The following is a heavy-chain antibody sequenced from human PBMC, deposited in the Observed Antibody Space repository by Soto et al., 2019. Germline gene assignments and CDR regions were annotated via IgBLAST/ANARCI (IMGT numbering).Heavy chain of an antibody. CDR3: SHSVVAGLGYYFDY. Sequence: SGPTLVNPTQTLTLTCTFSGFSLSTTRVAVGWIRQPPGKALEWLALIYWDDDKRYSPFLKSRLTITKDTSKNQVVLTMTNMDPVDTATYYCSHSVVAGLGYYFDYWGQGTLVTVSS. CDR1: GFSLSTTRVA. CDR2: IYWDDDK. D-gene: IGHD6-19*01. J-gene: IGHJ4*02. V-gene: IGHV2-5*02.